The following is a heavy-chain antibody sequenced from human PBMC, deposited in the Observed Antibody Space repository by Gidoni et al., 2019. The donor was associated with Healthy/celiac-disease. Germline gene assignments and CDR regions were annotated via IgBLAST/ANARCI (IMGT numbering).Heavy chain of an antibody. D-gene: IGHD2-15*01. CDR3: ARDNCTSGGSCYRYFDY. V-gene: IGHV1-46*01. Sequence: QVQLVQSGAEVKKPGASVKVSCKASVYTFTSYYMHWVRQAPGQGLEWMGIINPSGGSTSYAQKFQGRVTMTRDTSTSTVYMELSSLRSEDTAVYYCARDNCTSGGSCYRYFDYWGQGTLVTVSS. CDR1: VYTFTSYY. J-gene: IGHJ4*02. CDR2: INPSGGST.